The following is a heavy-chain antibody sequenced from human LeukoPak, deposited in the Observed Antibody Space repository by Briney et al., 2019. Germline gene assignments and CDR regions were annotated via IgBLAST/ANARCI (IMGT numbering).Heavy chain of an antibody. CDR3: AREGPSWSPYNWFDP. Sequence: SETLSLTCTVSGGSISSYYWSWIRQPPGKGLEWIGYIYYSGSTNYNPSLKSRVTISVDTSKNQFSLKLSSVTAADTAVYYCAREGPSWSPYNWFDPWGQGTLVTVSS. J-gene: IGHJ5*02. CDR1: GGSISSYY. V-gene: IGHV4-59*01. CDR2: IYYSGST. D-gene: IGHD1-26*01.